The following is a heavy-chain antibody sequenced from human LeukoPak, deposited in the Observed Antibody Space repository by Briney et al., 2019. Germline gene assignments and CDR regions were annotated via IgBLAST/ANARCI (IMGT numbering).Heavy chain of an antibody. CDR2: INNDGSSK. Sequence: GGSLRLSCAASGFTFSSYWMHWVRQAPGKGLVWVSRINNDGSSKCYADSVKGRFTISRDNAKNTLYLQMNSLRAEDTAVYYCSRDYYDSGSYGGISFDYWGQGTLVTVSS. J-gene: IGHJ4*02. CDR3: SRDYYDSGSYGGISFDY. D-gene: IGHD3-10*01. V-gene: IGHV3-74*01. CDR1: GFTFSSYW.